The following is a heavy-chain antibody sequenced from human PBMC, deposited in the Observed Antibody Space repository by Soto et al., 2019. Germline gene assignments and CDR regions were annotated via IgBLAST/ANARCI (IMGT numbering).Heavy chain of an antibody. CDR3: AKDMMGYYDSSGKTNDAFDI. J-gene: IGHJ3*02. CDR1: GFTFSSYG. V-gene: IGHV3-30*18. Sequence: QVQLVESGGGVVQPGRSLRLSCAASGFTFSSYGMHWVRQAPGKGLEWVAVISYDGSNKYYADSVKGRFTISRDNSKNTLYLQMNSLRAEDKAVYYCAKDMMGYYDSSGKTNDAFDIWGQGTMVTVSS. D-gene: IGHD3-22*01. CDR2: ISYDGSNK.